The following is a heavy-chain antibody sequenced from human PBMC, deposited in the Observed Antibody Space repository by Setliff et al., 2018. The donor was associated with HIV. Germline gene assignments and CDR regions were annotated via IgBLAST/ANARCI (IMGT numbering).Heavy chain of an antibody. CDR3: ALASIVSTARWNH. V-gene: IGHV1-2*02. CDR2: INPNSGAT. Sequence: ASVKVSCKTSGYTFSGYYLHWVRRAPGRGLEWMGWINPNSGATNYARNFQGRVNMTRDTSISTAYMDLSSLTSDDTAVYYCALASIVSTARWNHWGRGTLVTVS. CDR1: GYTFSGYY. J-gene: IGHJ4*02. D-gene: IGHD1-26*01.